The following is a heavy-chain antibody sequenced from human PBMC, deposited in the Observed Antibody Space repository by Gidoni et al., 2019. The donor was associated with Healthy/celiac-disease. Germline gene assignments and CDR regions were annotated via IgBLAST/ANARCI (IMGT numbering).Heavy chain of an antibody. D-gene: IGHD3-10*01. Sequence: QVQLVQSGAEVKKPGASVKVSCKASGYTVTGDYMHWVRQAPGQGLEWMGWINPNSGGTNYAQKFQGRVTMTRDTSISTAYMELSRLRSDDTAVYYCAMLGYYYGSGSPKDFDYWGQGTLVTVSS. CDR3: AMLGYYYGSGSPKDFDY. J-gene: IGHJ4*02. V-gene: IGHV1-2*02. CDR2: INPNSGGT. CDR1: GYTVTGDY.